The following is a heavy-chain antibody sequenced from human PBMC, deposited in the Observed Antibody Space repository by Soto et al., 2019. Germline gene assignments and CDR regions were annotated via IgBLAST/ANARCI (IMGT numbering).Heavy chain of an antibody. J-gene: IGHJ5*02. CDR2: ISGSGDNI. CDR1: GFSFSDDY. D-gene: IGHD2-15*01. V-gene: IGHV3-11*01. Sequence: QVQLVESGGGLVKPGGSLRVSCAASGFSFSDDYMTWIRHAPGKGLEWVSYISGSGDNIHYADSVKGRFTISRDNVKNSVYLQMDSLRVEDTAVYYCARGACITCYCDDWFDTWGQGTLVTVSS. CDR3: ARGACITCYCDDWFDT.